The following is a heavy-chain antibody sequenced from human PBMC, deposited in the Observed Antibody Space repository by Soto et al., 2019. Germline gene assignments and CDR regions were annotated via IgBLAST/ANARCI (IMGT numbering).Heavy chain of an antibody. CDR2: IYYSGST. CDR1: GGSISSSSYY. D-gene: IGHD6-19*01. Sequence: QLQLQESGPGLVKPSETLSLTCTVSGGSISSSSYYWGWIRQPPGKGLEWIGSIYYSGSTYYNPSLKSRVTISVDTSKTQSSLKRSFVTAADTAVYYCQTTRSGWNHGSVNWGKGTLVTVSS. V-gene: IGHV4-39*01. J-gene: IGHJ4*02. CDR3: QTTRSGWNHGSVN.